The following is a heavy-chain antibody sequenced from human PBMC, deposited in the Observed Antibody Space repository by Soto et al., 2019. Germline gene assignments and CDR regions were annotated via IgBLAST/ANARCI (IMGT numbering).Heavy chain of an antibody. Sequence: GEALKISCEGCLYSFTSYWLCWRREMRGKGLGWVWIIYPGDSDTRYSPSFQGQVTISADKSISTAYLQWSSLKASDTAMYSSASHGGRGAARPHYYYGMDVWGQGTTVTVSS. V-gene: IGHV5-51*01. D-gene: IGHD6-6*01. CDR1: LYSFTSYW. CDR2: IYPGDSDT. CDR3: ASHGGRGAARPHYYYGMDV. J-gene: IGHJ6*02.